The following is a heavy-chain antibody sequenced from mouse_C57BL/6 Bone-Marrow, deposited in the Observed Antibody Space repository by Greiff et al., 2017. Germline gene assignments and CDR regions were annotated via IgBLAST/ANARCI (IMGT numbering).Heavy chain of an antibody. D-gene: IGHD2-4*01. CDR3: TCPSYYEYDYYYGMDY. J-gene: IGHJ4*01. CDR1: GFTFSNYW. CDR2: IRLKSDNYAT. V-gene: IGHV6-3*01. Sequence: EVMLVESGGGLVQPGGSMKLSCVASGFTFSNYWMNWVRQSPEKGLEWVAQIRLKSDNYATHYAGSVKGRFTISRDDSKSSVYLQMNDLRAEGTGIYDCTCPSYYEYDYYYGMDYWGQGTSVTVSS.